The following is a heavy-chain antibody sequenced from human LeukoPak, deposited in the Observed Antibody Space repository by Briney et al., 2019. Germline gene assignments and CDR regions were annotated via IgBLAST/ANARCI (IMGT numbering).Heavy chain of an antibody. J-gene: IGHJ1*01. V-gene: IGHV3-21*01. CDR2: VSSSSSYI. CDR3: ARDGHYDILTGYSPKDFQH. D-gene: IGHD3-9*01. CDR1: GFTFSSYS. Sequence: GGSLRLSCAASGFTFSSYSMNWVRQAPGKGLEWVSSVSSSSSYIYYADSVKGRFTISRDNAKNSLYLQMNSLRAEDTAVYYCARDGHYDILTGYSPKDFQHWGQSTLVTVSS.